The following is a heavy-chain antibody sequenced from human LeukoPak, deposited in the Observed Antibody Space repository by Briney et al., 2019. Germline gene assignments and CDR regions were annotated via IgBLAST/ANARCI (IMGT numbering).Heavy chain of an antibody. CDR2: IIPILGIA. V-gene: IGHV1-69*04. CDR3: ARDSGPIAVAGIDAFDI. Sequence: SVKVSCKASGGTFSSYAISWVRQAPGQGLEWMGRIIPILGIANYAQKFQGRVTITADKSTSTAYMEPSSLRSEDTAVYYCARDSGPIAVAGIDAFDIWGQGTMVTVSS. J-gene: IGHJ3*02. D-gene: IGHD6-19*01. CDR1: GGTFSSYA.